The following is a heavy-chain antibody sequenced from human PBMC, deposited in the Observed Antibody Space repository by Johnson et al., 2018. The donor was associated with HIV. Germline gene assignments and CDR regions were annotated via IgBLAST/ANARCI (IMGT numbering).Heavy chain of an antibody. CDR1: GFTFSSYG. CDR3: AREEPF. J-gene: IGHJ3*01. D-gene: IGHD1-14*01. V-gene: IGHV3-33*01. CDR2: IWYDGSNK. Sequence: QVQLVESGGGVVQPGRSLRLSCAASGFTFSSYGMHWVRQAPGKGLEWVAVIWYDGSNKYYADSVKGRFTISRENARNTLYLQMNSLRAEDTAVYYCAREEPFCGQGSMVTIAS.